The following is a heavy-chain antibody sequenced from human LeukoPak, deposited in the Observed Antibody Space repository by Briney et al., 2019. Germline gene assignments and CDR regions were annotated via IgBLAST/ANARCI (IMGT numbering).Heavy chain of an antibody. V-gene: IGHV3-23*01. J-gene: IGHJ4*02. D-gene: IGHD6-19*01. CDR3: AKGAEWLTRPLRDY. CDR2: ISGSGGST. Sequence: PGGSLRLSCAASGFTFSSYAMSWVRQAPGKGLEWVSAISGSGGSTYYADSVKGRFTISRDNSKNTLYLQMNSPRAEDTAVYYCAKGAEWLTRPLRDYWGQGTLVTVSS. CDR1: GFTFSSYA.